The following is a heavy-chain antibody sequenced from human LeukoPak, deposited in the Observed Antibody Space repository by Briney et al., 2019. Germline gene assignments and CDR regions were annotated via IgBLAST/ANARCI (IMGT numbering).Heavy chain of an antibody. D-gene: IGHD3-22*01. J-gene: IGHJ4*02. CDR3: ARRKGLLPFDY. V-gene: IGHV4-59*08. CDR2: IYYSGST. CDR1: GGSISSYY. Sequence: SETLSLTCTVSGGSISSYYWSWIRQPPGKGLEWIGYIYYSGSTNYNPSLKSRVTISVDTSKNQSSLKLSSVTAADTAVYYCARRKGLLPFDYWGQGTLVTVSS.